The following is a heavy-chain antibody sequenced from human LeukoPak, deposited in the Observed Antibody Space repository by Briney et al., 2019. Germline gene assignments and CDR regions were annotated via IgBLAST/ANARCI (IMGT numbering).Heavy chain of an antibody. CDR1: GFTFSTSW. D-gene: IGHD4-17*01. CDR2: MNPVGGGK. Sequence: GGSLRLSCAASGFTFSTSWMSWVRQSPGKGLEWVADMNPVGGGKYYVDSVKGRFTISRDNAKNSIYLQMDSLRAEDAAVYYCARDPAYGALDYWGQGTLVTVSS. CDR3: ARDPAYGALDY. V-gene: IGHV3-7*01. J-gene: IGHJ4*02.